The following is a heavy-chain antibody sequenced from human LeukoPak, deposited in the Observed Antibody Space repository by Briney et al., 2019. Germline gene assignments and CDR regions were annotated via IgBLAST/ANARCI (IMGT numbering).Heavy chain of an antibody. Sequence: PGGSLRLSCAASGSTFSRYWMSRARQAPGKGLEWVANIKQDGSEKYYVDSVKGRFTISRDNAKNSLYLQMNSLRAEDTAVYYCGRDVSRGAGGAFDIWGQGTMVTVSS. CDR3: GRDVSRGAGGAFDI. D-gene: IGHD2-8*02. CDR1: GSTFSRYW. J-gene: IGHJ3*02. V-gene: IGHV3-7*01. CDR2: IKQDGSEK.